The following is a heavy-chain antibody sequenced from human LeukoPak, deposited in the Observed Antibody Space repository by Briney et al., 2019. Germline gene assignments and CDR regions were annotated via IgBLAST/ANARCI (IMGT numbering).Heavy chain of an antibody. CDR3: AREIRPNDYVWGSYRHFDY. Sequence: SETPSLTCTVSAGSLCSYYWSWLRQPPGKGLEWLAYIYYTGSTNYNPSLKSRVNISVDTSKNQFSLKLSSVNAADTAVYYCAREIRPNDYVWGSYRHFDYWGQGTLVTLSS. V-gene: IGHV4-59*01. D-gene: IGHD3-16*02. CDR1: AGSLCSYY. CDR2: IYYTGST. J-gene: IGHJ4*02.